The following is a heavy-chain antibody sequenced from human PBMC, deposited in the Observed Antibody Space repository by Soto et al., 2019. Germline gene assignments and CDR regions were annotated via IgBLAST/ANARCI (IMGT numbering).Heavy chain of an antibody. CDR2: ISAYNGNT. CDR3: ANDRVSSGQTPDY. Sequence: QVQLVQAGAEVKKPGASVKVSCKASGYTFTSYGISWVRQAPGQGLEWMGWISAYNGNTNYAQNRGTMTTVTATTTAYMELRSLRSDDTAVYYCANDRVSSGQTPDYWGQGTLVTFSS. V-gene: IGHV1-18*01. J-gene: IGHJ4*02. CDR1: GYTFTSYG. D-gene: IGHD6-19*01.